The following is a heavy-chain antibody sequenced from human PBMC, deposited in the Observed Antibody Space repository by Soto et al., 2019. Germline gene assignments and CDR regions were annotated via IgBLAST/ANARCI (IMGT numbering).Heavy chain of an antibody. CDR2: ISSSSSYI. V-gene: IGHV3-21*01. D-gene: IGHD3-3*01. CDR1: GFTFSSYS. J-gene: IGHJ4*02. CDR3: ARDQITIFGVVTIRFDY. Sequence: GGSLRLSCAASGFTFSSYSMNWVRQAPGKGLEWVSSISSSSSYIYYADSVKGRFTISRDNAKNSLYLQMNSLRAEDTAVYYCARDQITIFGVVTIRFDYWGKGTLVTVSS.